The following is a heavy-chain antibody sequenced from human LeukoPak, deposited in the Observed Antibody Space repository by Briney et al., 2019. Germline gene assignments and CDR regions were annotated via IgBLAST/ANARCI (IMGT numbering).Heavy chain of an antibody. J-gene: IGHJ4*02. CDR2: IYSGGIT. D-gene: IGHD6-19*01. CDR3: ARRHSGGSN. CDR1: GFTVTTNY. V-gene: IGHV3-66*02. Sequence: GGSLRLSCAASGFTVTTNYMSWVRQAPGKGLEWVSVIYSGGITYYADSVKGRFTISRDSSKNTLYLQMNSLRVEDTAVDYCARRHSGGSNWGQGTLVTGSS.